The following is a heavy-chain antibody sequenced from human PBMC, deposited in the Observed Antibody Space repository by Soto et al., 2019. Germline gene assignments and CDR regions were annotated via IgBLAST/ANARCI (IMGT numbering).Heavy chain of an antibody. V-gene: IGHV2-5*02. Sequence: GSGPTLVNPTQTLTLTCTFSGFSLSTSGVGVGWIRQPPGKALEWLALIYWDDDKRYSPSLKSRPTITKDTSKNQVVLTMTNMDPVDTATYYCAHSLIGYYYDSSGSNWFDPWGQGTLVTVSS. J-gene: IGHJ5*02. CDR3: AHSLIGYYYDSSGSNWFDP. CDR1: GFSLSTSGVG. CDR2: IYWDDDK. D-gene: IGHD3-22*01.